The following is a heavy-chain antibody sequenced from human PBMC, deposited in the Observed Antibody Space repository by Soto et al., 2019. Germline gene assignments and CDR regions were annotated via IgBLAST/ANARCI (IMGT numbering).Heavy chain of an antibody. CDR2: IYYSGTT. CDR1: RASVSSPSYY. CDR3: VRQPNRPMAGAD. Sequence: SGTLSLTCTVSRASVSSPSYYWGWIRLSPGKGLEWLGSIYYSGTTHYNPSLKSRVSLSVDTSKMQFSLNLASVTAADTAVYYCVRQPNRPMAGADWGQGAQVTVSS. J-gene: IGHJ4*02. D-gene: IGHD6-19*01. V-gene: IGHV4-39*01.